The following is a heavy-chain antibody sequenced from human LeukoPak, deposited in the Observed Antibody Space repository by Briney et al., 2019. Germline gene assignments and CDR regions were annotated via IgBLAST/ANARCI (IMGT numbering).Heavy chain of an antibody. CDR1: GFTFSSYE. V-gene: IGHV3-48*03. CDR3: AELGITMIGGV. Sequence: GGSLRLSCAASGFTFSSYEMNWVRQAPGKGLEWVSYISSSGSTIYYADSVKGRFTISRDNAKNSLYLQTNSLRAEDTAVYYCAELGITMIGGVWGNGTTVTISS. D-gene: IGHD3-10*02. J-gene: IGHJ6*04. CDR2: ISSSGSTI.